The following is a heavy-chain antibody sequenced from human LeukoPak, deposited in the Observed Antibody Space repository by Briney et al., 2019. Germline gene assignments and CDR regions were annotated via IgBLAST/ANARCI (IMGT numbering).Heavy chain of an antibody. Sequence: QPGGSLRLSCAASGFTFSSSAMGWVRRAPQKGLEWVSAIPASGPKTYYTGSVRGRFTISRDNSKNTVYLQMQSLRAEDTAVYYCVKEASKTFGICTADYWGQGTLVTVSS. CDR2: IPASGPKT. D-gene: IGHD2-8*01. V-gene: IGHV3-23*01. CDR1: GFTFSSSA. J-gene: IGHJ4*02. CDR3: VKEASKTFGICTADY.